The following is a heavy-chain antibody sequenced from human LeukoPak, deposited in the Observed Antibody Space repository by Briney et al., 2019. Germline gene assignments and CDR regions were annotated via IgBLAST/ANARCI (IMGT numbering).Heavy chain of an antibody. CDR2: IYSGGTT. CDR3: ARVDTVMAYYFDL. Sequence: GGSLRLSCAASGFNVSTNCMTWVRQAPGKGLEWVSTIYSGGTTYYADSVMGRFTISRHNSRNTLYLQMNSLRAEDTAVYYCARVDTVMAYYFDLWGQGTLVTVSS. J-gene: IGHJ4*02. V-gene: IGHV3-53*04. CDR1: GFNVSTNC. D-gene: IGHD5-18*01.